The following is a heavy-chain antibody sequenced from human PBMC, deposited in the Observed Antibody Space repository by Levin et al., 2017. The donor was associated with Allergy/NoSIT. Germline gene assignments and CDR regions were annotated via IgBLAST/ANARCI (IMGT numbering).Heavy chain of an antibody. CDR3: IIDTFTD. Sequence: GESLKISCTASGFTFYNAWMSWVRQAAGKGLEWVARIKSKSDGGTTDYTAAVKGRFTISRDDSDYTLYLQMNNLKSEDTAVYYCIIDTFTDWGQGTLVTVSS. CDR1: GFTFYNAW. V-gene: IGHV3-15*01. D-gene: IGHD2-8*02. J-gene: IGHJ4*02. CDR2: IKSKSDGGTT.